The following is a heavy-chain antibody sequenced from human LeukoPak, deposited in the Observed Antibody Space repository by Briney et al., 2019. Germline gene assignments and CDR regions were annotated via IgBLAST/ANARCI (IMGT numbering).Heavy chain of an antibody. CDR3: ARFAAAVRMDPFDY. D-gene: IGHD6-13*01. CDR1: GGSISSSSYY. CDR2: IYYSGST. Sequence: SETLSLTCTVSGGSISSSSYYWGWIRQPPGKGLEWIGSIYYSGSTYYNPSLKSRVTISVDTSKNQFSLKLSSVTAADTAVYYCARFAAAVRMDPFDYWGQGTLVTVSS. J-gene: IGHJ4*02. V-gene: IGHV4-39*01.